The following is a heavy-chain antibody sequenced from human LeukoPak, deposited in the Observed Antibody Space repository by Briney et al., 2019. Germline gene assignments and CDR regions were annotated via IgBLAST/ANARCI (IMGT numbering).Heavy chain of an antibody. Sequence: ASVTVSCKASGYTFTSYGISWVRQAPGQGLEWMGWINPNSGGTNYAQKFQGRVTITRDTSITTAYMEMSRLRSDDTALYYCARSPHILTGENFDYWGQGTLVTVSS. CDR2: INPNSGGT. CDR3: ARSPHILTGENFDY. V-gene: IGHV1-2*02. CDR1: GYTFTSYG. J-gene: IGHJ4*02. D-gene: IGHD3-9*01.